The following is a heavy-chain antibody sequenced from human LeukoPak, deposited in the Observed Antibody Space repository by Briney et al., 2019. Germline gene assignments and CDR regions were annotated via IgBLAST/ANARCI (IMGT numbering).Heavy chain of an antibody. CDR2: IYYSGGT. D-gene: IGHD4-11*01. CDR1: GGSISSYY. Sequence: PSETLSLTCTVSGGSISSYYWSWIRQPPGKGLEWIGYIYYSGGTNYNPSLKSRVTISVDTSKNQFSLKLSSVTAADTAVYYCARDLLDYTYAFDIRGQGTMVTVSS. CDR3: ARDLLDYTYAFDI. V-gene: IGHV4-59*01. J-gene: IGHJ3*02.